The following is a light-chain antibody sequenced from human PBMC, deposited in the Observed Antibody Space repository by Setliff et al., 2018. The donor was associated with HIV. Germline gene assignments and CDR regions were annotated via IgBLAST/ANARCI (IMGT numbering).Light chain of an antibody. V-gene: IGKV3-11*01. CDR1: QSVYIS. J-gene: IGKJ1*01. CDR2: DAS. Sequence: EIVLTQSPATVSLSPGERATLSCRASQSVYISLAWYQQKPGQAPRLLISDASKRATGIPARFSARGSGTDFTLTISSLEPEDFAVYYCHQRSSWPETFGRGTKVDIK. CDR3: HQRSSWPET.